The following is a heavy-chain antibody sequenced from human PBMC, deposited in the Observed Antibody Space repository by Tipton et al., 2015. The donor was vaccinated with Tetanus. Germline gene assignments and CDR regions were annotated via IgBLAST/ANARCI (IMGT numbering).Heavy chain of an antibody. CDR3: ARDQGGGRVVRLNWFDP. Sequence: GLVKPSQTLSLTCSVSGGSISGSPYFWNWIRHQPGKGLEWISYTYYSGSTHYNPSLESRVTISVDTSKNQFSLKMTSVTAADTAIYYCARDQGGGRVVRLNWFDPWGQGTLVTVSS. CDR1: GGSISGSPYF. CDR2: TYYSGST. D-gene: IGHD6-6*01. J-gene: IGHJ5*02. V-gene: IGHV4-31*03.